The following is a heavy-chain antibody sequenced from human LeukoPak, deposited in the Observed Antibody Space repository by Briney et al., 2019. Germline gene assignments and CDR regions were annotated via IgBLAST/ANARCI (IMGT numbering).Heavy chain of an antibody. V-gene: IGHV3-74*01. CDR1: GFTFDDYA. D-gene: IGHD2-2*01. J-gene: IGHJ4*02. CDR2: INSDGSST. CDR3: ARAYCSSTSCRLDY. Sequence: GGSLGLSCAASGFTFDDYAMHWVRQAPGKGLVWVSHINSDGSSTSYADSVKGRFTISRDNAKNTLYLQMNSLRAEDTAVYYCARAYCSSTSCRLDYWGQGTLVTVSS.